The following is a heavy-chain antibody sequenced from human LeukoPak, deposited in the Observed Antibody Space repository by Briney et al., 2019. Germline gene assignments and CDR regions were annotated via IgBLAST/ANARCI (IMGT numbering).Heavy chain of an antibody. CDR2: IYHSGST. CDR1: GGSISSGGYY. V-gene: IGHV4-30-2*01. D-gene: IGHD3-9*01. Sequence: SQTLSLTCTVSGGSISSGGYYWSWIRQPPGKGLEWIGYIYHSGSTYYNPSLKSRVTISVDRSKNQFSLKLSSVTAADTAVYYCARGLGYDILTGSPPLDYWGQGTLVTVSS. CDR3: ARGLGYDILTGSPPLDY. J-gene: IGHJ4*02.